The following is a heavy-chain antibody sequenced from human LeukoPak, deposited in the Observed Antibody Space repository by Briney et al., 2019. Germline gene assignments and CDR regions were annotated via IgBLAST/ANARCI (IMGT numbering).Heavy chain of an antibody. CDR1: GFTFSSYS. CDR3: ARCTTGRTFGSLREIKRSREIDY. J-gene: IGHJ4*02. CDR2: ISSSSSNI. Sequence: GGYLRLSCAASGFTFSSYSMLWVRQAPGKGLEWVSSISSSSSNIYYADSVKGRFTISRDNAKNSLYLQMNSLRVEDTAVYYCARCTTGRTFGSLREIKRSREIDYWGQGTLVTVSS. D-gene: IGHD1-1*01. V-gene: IGHV3-21*01.